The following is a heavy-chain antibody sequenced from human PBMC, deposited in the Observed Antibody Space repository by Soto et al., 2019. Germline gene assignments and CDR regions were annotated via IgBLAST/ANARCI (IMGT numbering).Heavy chain of an antibody. CDR3: AFGNLSYYFDY. Sequence: PVGSLRLSCAASGFAFSSFGMHWVRQAPGKGLEWVAIILYDGSDKYYADSVKGRFTVSRDNSKNTLYLQMNSLRAEDTAVYHCAFGNLSYYFDYWGQGTPVTVS. CDR2: ILYDGSDK. D-gene: IGHD3-16*01. V-gene: IGHV3-33*01. CDR1: GFAFSSFG. J-gene: IGHJ4*02.